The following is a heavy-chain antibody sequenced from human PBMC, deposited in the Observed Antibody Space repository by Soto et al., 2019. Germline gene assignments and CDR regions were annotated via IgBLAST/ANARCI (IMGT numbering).Heavy chain of an antibody. CDR3: ARRAKVATTGFDY. D-gene: IGHD5-12*01. V-gene: IGHV4-31*03. J-gene: IGHJ4*02. CDR2: IYYSGSH. CDR1: GGSISSGGYY. Sequence: QVQLQESGPGLVKPSQTLSLTCTVSGGSISSGGYYWSWIRQHPGKGLEWSGYIYYSGSHYYNTPRKSRDTLSVDVSKNHFSSRLSAVTAADTAVYYWARRAKVATTGFDYWGQGTRGTVSS.